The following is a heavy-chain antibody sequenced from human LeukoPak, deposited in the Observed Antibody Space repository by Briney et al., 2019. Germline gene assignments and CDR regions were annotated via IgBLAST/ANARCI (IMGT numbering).Heavy chain of an antibody. D-gene: IGHD1-26*01. J-gene: IGHJ6*03. CDR3: ASNRGSYYYYMDV. V-gene: IGHV5-51*01. Sequence: GESLKISCXGSGYSFTSYWIGWVRQMPGKGLEWMGIIYPGDSDTRHSPSFQGQVTISADKSISTAYLQWSSLKASDTAMYYCASNRGSYYYYMDVWGKGTTVTVSS. CDR2: IYPGDSDT. CDR1: GYSFTSYW.